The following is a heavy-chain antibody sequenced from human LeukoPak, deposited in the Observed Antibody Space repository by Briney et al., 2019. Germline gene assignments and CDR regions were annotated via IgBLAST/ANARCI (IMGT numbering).Heavy chain of an antibody. CDR3: ADVSMDV. Sequence: ASETLSLTCAVYGGSFSGYYWSWIRQPPGKGLEWIGEINRSGSTNYNPSLKSRVTISVDTSKNQFSLKLSSVTAADTAVYYCADVSMDVWGKGTTVTVSS. J-gene: IGHJ6*03. V-gene: IGHV4-34*01. D-gene: IGHD3-10*02. CDR2: INRSGST. CDR1: GGSFSGYY.